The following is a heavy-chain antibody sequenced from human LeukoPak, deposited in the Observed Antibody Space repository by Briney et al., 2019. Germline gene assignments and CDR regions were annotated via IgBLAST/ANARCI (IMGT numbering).Heavy chain of an antibody. J-gene: IGHJ4*02. Sequence: SETLSLTCTVSGGSISSYYWSWIRQPAGKGLEWIGRIYTSGSTNYNPSLKSRVTMSVDTSKNQFSLKLSSVTAADTAVYYCARDSVVVGIGYYFDYWGQGTLVTVPS. CDR1: GGSISSYY. D-gene: IGHD2-15*01. CDR2: IYTSGST. CDR3: ARDSVVVGIGYYFDY. V-gene: IGHV4-4*07.